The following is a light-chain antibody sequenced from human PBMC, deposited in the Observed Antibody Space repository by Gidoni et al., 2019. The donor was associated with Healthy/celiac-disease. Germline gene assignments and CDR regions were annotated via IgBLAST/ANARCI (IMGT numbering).Light chain of an antibody. Sequence: DIQMTQSPSSLSASVGDRVTITCRASQSISSYLNWYQQKPGKAPKLLIYAASSLQSGVPSRFSGSGSGTDFTLTISSLQPTDFATYYCQQSYSTPRTIGQGTKLEIK. V-gene: IGKV1-39*01. CDR2: AAS. J-gene: IGKJ2*01. CDR3: QQSYSTPRT. CDR1: QSISSY.